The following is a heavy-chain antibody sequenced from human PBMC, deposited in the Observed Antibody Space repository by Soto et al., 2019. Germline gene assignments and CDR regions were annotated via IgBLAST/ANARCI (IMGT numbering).Heavy chain of an antibody. CDR1: GGSFSGYY. J-gene: IGHJ4*02. CDR3: ARDKITGLFDY. V-gene: IGHV4-34*01. D-gene: IGHD2-8*02. CDR2: INHSGST. Sequence: SETLSLTCAVYGGSFSGYYWTWIRQPPGTGLEWIGEINHSGSTNYNPSLKSRVTISVDTSKNQFSPKLTSVTAADTAVYYCARDKITGLFDYWGQGTPVTVSS.